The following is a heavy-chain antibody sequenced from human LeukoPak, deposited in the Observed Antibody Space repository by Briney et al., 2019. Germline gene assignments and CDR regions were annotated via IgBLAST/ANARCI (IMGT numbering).Heavy chain of an antibody. D-gene: IGHD1-1*01. CDR1: GFTFSSYA. V-gene: IGHV3-23*01. CDR3: RTPYGTTSFDY. CDR2: ISGSGGST. J-gene: IGHJ4*02. Sequence: GGSLRLSCAASGFTFSSYAMRWVRQARGKGLEWVSAISGSGGSTYYADSVKGRFTISRDNSKNTLYLQMNSLRAEDTAVYYCRTPYGTTSFDYWGQGTLVTVSS.